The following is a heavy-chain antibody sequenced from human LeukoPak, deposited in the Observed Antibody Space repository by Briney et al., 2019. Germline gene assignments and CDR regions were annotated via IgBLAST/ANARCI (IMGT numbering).Heavy chain of an antibody. Sequence: SETLSLTCAVYGGSFSGYYWSWIRQPPGEGLEWIGEINHSGSTNYNPSLKSRVTISVDTSENQFSLKLSSVTAADTAVYYCAIATKYNWNDQSNWFDPWGQGTLVTVSS. CDR2: INHSGST. CDR1: GGSFSGYY. CDR3: AIATKYNWNDQSNWFDP. V-gene: IGHV4-34*01. D-gene: IGHD1-1*01. J-gene: IGHJ5*02.